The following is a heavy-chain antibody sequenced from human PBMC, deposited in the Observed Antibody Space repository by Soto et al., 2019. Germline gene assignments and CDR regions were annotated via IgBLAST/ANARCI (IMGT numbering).Heavy chain of an antibody. Sequence: PSETLSLTCTVSGGSISSGDYYWSWIRQPPGKGLEWIGYIYYSGSTYYNPSLKSRVTISVDTSKNQFSLKLSSVTAADTAVYYCARDSGSYYGFDYWGQGTLVTVSS. V-gene: IGHV4-30-4*01. J-gene: IGHJ4*02. D-gene: IGHD1-26*01. CDR3: ARDSGSYYGFDY. CDR1: GGSISSGDYY. CDR2: IYYSGST.